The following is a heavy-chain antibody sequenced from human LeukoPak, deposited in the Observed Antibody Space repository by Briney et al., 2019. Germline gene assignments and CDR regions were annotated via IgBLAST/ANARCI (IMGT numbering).Heavy chain of an antibody. D-gene: IGHD2-15*01. CDR1: GGSISSYH. V-gene: IGHV4-59*12. Sequence: PSETLSLTCTVSGGSISSYHWSWIRQPPGKGLEWIGYIYYSGSTNYNPSLKSRVTISVDTSKNQFSLKLSSVTAADTAVYYCARVVVASYYFDYWGQGTLVTVSS. CDR2: IYYSGST. CDR3: ARVVVASYYFDY. J-gene: IGHJ4*02.